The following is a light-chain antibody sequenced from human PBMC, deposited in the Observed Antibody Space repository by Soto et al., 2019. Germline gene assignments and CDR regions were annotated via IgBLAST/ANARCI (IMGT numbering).Light chain of an antibody. CDR1: QSVSIK. CDR3: QQYNNWPPIT. CDR2: DTS. J-gene: IGKJ5*01. V-gene: IGKV3-15*01. Sequence: EIVMTQSPATLSVSPGERGTLSCGASQSVSIKLAWYQQKPGQAPRLLIYDTSTRATGIPARFSGSGSGTEFTLTISSLQSEDFAVYYCQQYNNWPPITFGQGTRLEIK.